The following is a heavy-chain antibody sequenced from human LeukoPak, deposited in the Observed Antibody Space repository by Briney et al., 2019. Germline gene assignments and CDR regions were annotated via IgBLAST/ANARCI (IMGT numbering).Heavy chain of an antibody. Sequence: SETLSLTCTVSGGSISSHYWSWIRQPPGKGLEWIGYIYYSGSTNYNPSLESRVTISVDTSKNQFSLKLSSVTAADTAVYYCARAPARIAAAVWFDPWGQGTLVTVSS. CDR3: ARAPARIAAAVWFDP. J-gene: IGHJ5*02. V-gene: IGHV4-59*11. D-gene: IGHD6-13*01. CDR2: IYYSGST. CDR1: GGSISSHY.